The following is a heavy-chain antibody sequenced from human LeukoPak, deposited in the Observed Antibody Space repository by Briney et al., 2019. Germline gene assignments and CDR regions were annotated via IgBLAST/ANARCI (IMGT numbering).Heavy chain of an antibody. J-gene: IGHJ4*02. CDR3: ARDLMLRLGERHV. CDR2: IGSLGTDI. CDR1: GFTLVPYT. Sequence: WGSLSLSCAASGFTLVPYTLNWVRQVPGKGLEWVSSIGSLGTDIYYTDSLKGRFTVSRDNAHNSLYLQMNSLRAEDTALYYCARDLMLRLGERHVWGERTLVTVSS. V-gene: IGHV3-21*01. D-gene: IGHD3-16*01.